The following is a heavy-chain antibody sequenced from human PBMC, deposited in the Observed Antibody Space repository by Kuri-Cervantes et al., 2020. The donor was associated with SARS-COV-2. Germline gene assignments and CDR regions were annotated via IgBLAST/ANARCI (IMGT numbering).Heavy chain of an antibody. Sequence: SVKVSCKASGGTFSSYAISWVRQAPGQGLEWMGRIIPVFGIANYAQKFQGRVTITADKSTSTAYMELSSLRSEDTAAYYCAIRVPKSRDSSGYYSDYYYYGMDVWGQGTTVTVSS. D-gene: IGHD3-22*01. V-gene: IGHV1-69*04. J-gene: IGHJ6*02. CDR3: AIRVPKSRDSSGYYSDYYYYGMDV. CDR1: GGTFSSYA. CDR2: IIPVFGIA.